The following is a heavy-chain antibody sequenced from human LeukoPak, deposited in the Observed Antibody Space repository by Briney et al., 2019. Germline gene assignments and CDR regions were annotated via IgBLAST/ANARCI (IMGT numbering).Heavy chain of an antibody. Sequence: PGGSLRLSCAASGLTVSSNYISWVRQAPGKGLEWVSVIYSDGSTYYADSVKGRFTISRDNSKNTVYLQMNSLRAEDTAVYFCARRPDYGGTPTFDHWGQGTLVTVSS. CDR2: IYSDGST. J-gene: IGHJ4*02. D-gene: IGHD4-23*01. V-gene: IGHV3-66*01. CDR1: GLTVSSNY. CDR3: ARRPDYGGTPTFDH.